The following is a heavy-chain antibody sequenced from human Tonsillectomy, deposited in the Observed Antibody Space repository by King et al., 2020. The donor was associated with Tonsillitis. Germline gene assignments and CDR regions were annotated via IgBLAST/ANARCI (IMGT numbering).Heavy chain of an antibody. Sequence: VQLVESGGGLVQPGGALRLSCAASGFKFSDYWMSWVRQAPGKGLEWVAHIKQDGSQEYYADSVRDRFTISRDNAKESLFLQMNSLGPEDTAVYYCAREEPYCSTSTCLNDWWGQGTLVTVSS. V-gene: IGHV3-7*03. CDR2: IKQDGSQE. D-gene: IGHD2-2*01. CDR1: GFKFSDYW. J-gene: IGHJ4*02. CDR3: AREEPYCSTSTCLNDW.